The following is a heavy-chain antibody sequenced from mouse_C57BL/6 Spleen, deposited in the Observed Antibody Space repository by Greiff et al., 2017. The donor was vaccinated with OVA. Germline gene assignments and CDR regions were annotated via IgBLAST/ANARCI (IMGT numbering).Heavy chain of an antibody. Sequence: VHVKQSGPELVKPGASVKIPCKASGYTFTDYNMDWVKQSHGKSLEWIGDINPNNGGTIYNQKFKGKATLTVDKSSSTAYMELRSLTSEDTAVYYCARTTTVEGYFDYWGQGTTLTVSS. CDR3: ARTTTVEGYFDY. CDR1: GYTFTDYN. CDR2: INPNNGGT. D-gene: IGHD1-1*01. V-gene: IGHV1-18*01. J-gene: IGHJ2*01.